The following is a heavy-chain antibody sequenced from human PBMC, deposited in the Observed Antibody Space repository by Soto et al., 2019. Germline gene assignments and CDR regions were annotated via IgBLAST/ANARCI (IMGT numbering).Heavy chain of an antibody. Sequence: EVRLVESGGGLVQPGGSLRLSCAASGFSFSDYWMTWVRQAPGKGLEWGANIKQDGSEKFYEASVKGRFTISRDNAKNSLYLQMNRLRAEDTAVYYCAKDGGSDSSASDSWGPGTLVTVSS. J-gene: IGHJ4*02. CDR1: GFSFSDYW. V-gene: IGHV3-7*03. D-gene: IGHD2-21*02. CDR2: IKQDGSEK. CDR3: AKDGGSDSSASDS.